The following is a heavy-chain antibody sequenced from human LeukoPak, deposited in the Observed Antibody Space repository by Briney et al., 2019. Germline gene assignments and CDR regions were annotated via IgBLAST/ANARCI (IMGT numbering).Heavy chain of an antibody. V-gene: IGHV3-48*01. CDR2: ISSSSSTI. CDR3: ARARLYSSGWYLDQ. J-gene: IGHJ4*02. Sequence: GGSLRLSCAASGFTFITYSMDWVRQAPGRGLEWVSYISSSSSTIYYADSVKGRFTISRDNAKNSLYLQMNSLRAEDTAVYHCARARLYSSGWYLDQWGQGTLVTVSS. CDR1: GFTFITYS. D-gene: IGHD6-19*01.